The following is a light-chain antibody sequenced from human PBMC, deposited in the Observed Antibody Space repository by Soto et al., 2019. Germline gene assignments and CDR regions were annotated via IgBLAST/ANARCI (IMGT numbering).Light chain of an antibody. V-gene: IGKV3-20*01. Sequence: EIVLTQSPCTLSLSQRDRATLSCMASQTISSGFLAWYQQKVGQAPRLLIYDASNRATGVPDRFSGSGSGTDFSLTISGLEPEDFAVYHCQQYSSSPRTFGQGARLEIK. CDR3: QQYSSSPRT. J-gene: IGKJ5*01. CDR2: DAS. CDR1: QTISSGF.